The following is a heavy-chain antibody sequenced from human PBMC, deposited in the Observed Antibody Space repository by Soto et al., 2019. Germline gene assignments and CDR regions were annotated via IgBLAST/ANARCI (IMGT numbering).Heavy chain of an antibody. V-gene: IGHV3-21*01. D-gene: IGHD3-16*02. CDR3: AASMRLGELSSYWYFDL. CDR2: ISSSSSYI. CDR1: GFTFSSYS. Sequence: GGSLRLSCAASGFTFSSYSMNWVRQAPGKGLEWVSSISSSSSYIYYADSVKGRLTISRDNAKNSLYLKMNSLRAEDTAVYYCAASMRLGELSSYWYFDLWGRGTLVTVSS. J-gene: IGHJ2*01.